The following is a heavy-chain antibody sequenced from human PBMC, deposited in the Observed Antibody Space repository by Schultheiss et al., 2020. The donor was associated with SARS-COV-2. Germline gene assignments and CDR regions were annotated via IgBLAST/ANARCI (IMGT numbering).Heavy chain of an antibody. CDR1: GYTFNNYH. CDR3: ASAQLVGYGMDV. Sequence: ASVKVSCTASGYTFNNYHLNWVRQAPGQGPEWMGWMNANNGKTGYAQKLQGRITMTRDSSISTAYMELSSLRSQDTAVYYCASAQLVGYGMDVWGQGTTVTVSS. CDR2: MNANNGKT. D-gene: IGHD6-6*01. J-gene: IGHJ6*02. V-gene: IGHV1-8*01.